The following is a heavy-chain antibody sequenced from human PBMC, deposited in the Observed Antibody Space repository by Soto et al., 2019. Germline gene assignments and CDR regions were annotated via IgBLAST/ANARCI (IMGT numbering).Heavy chain of an antibody. CDR3: ARVAYYDFWSGYYVEAYYYYGMDF. V-gene: IGHV1-46*01. Sequence: ASVKVSCKASGYTFTSYYMHWVRQAPGQGLEWMGIINPSGGSTSYAQKFQGRVTMTRDTSTSTVYMELSSLRSEDTAVYYCARVAYYDFWSGYYVEAYYYYGMDFWGQGTTVTVSS. CDR1: GYTFTSYY. CDR2: INPSGGST. J-gene: IGHJ6*02. D-gene: IGHD3-3*01.